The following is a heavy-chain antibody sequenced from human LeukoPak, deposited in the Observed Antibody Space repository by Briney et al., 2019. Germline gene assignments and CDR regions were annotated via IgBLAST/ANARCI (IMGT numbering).Heavy chain of an antibody. CDR3: ARGITGTTGFDY. Sequence: GGSLTLSCAASGFTFSSYAMSWVRQAPGKGLEWVSAISGSGGSTYYADSVKGRFTISRDNSKNTLYLQMNSLRAEDTAVYYCARGITGTTGFDYWGQGTLVTVSS. D-gene: IGHD1-20*01. J-gene: IGHJ4*02. CDR1: GFTFSSYA. CDR2: ISGSGGST. V-gene: IGHV3-23*01.